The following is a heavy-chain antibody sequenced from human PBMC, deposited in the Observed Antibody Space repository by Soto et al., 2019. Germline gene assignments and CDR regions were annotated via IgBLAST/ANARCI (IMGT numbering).Heavy chain of an antibody. CDR3: ARLGAASSSSYYYYMDV. D-gene: IGHD6-6*01. Sequence: KTSETLALTCVVYDGSLSDYYWTWLRQHPGEGLEWIGEINRSGDTNYNPTLKSRVTISIDTSRKQFSLKLSPVTAADTAVYYCARLGAASSSSYYYYMDVWGGGTTVTVSS. J-gene: IGHJ6*03. V-gene: IGHV4-34*01. CDR1: DGSLSDYY. CDR2: INRSGDT.